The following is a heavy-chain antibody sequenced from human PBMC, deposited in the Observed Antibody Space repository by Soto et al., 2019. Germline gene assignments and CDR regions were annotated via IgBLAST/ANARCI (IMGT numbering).Heavy chain of an antibody. D-gene: IGHD2-15*01. CDR2: IYFDGDT. CDR1: EFAVNSNY. J-gene: IGHJ6*02. V-gene: IGHV3-53*01. CDR3: ARDRYCSGGFCYGMDV. Sequence: GSLRLSCAAFEFAVNSNYVNWVRQAPGKGLEWVSIIYFDGDTFYADSVKGRFSISRDTSKNTVYLQLNSLRAEDTAIYYCARDRYCSGGFCYGMDVWGQGTKVTVSS.